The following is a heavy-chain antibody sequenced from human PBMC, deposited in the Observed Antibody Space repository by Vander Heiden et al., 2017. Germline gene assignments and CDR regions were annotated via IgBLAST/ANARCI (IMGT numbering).Heavy chain of an antibody. CDR3: AREVIPAPDDYYYYYGMDV. CDR1: GFTLSIYS. D-gene: IGHD3-16*02. Sequence: EVQLVESGGGLVKPGGSLRLPCAASGFTLSIYSLNWVRQAPGKGLEWVSSISSSSSYIFYADSVKGRFTISRDNAKNSLYLQMNSLRAEDTAVYYCAREVIPAPDDYYYYYGMDVWGQGTTVTVSS. CDR2: ISSSSSYI. J-gene: IGHJ6*02. V-gene: IGHV3-21*01.